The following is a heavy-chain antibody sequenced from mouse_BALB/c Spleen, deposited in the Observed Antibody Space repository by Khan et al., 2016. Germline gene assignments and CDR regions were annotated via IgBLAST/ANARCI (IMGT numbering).Heavy chain of an antibody. J-gene: IGHJ1*01. CDR3: ARGAMVTTGWYFDV. D-gene: IGHD2-2*01. V-gene: IGHV9-1*02. CDR1: GYTFTNSG. Sequence: QIQLVQSGPELKKPGETVKISCKASGYTFTNSGMNWVKQAPGKGLKWVGWINTYTGAPTYADDFKGRFAFSLETSASTAYLQINNLKNEDMTTYFCARGAMVTTGWYFDVWGAGTTVTVSS. CDR2: INTYTGAP.